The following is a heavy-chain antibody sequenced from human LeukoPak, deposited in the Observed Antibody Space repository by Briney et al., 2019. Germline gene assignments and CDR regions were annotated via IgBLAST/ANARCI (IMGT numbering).Heavy chain of an antibody. Sequence: KSSETLSLTCTVSGGSISSYYWSWIRQPPGKGLEWIGYIYYSGSTNYNPSLKSRVTISVDTSKNQFSLKLSSVTAADTAVYYCARVTYSSSWYGYYYYYMDVWGKGTTVTVSS. J-gene: IGHJ6*03. CDR1: GGSISSYY. CDR2: IYYSGST. CDR3: ARVTYSSSWYGYYYYYMDV. V-gene: IGHV4-59*01. D-gene: IGHD6-13*01.